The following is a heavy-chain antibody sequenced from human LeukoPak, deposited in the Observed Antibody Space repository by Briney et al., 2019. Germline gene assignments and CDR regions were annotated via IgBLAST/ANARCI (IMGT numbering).Heavy chain of an antibody. D-gene: IGHD5-24*01. CDR3: VGGYKYYFDY. Sequence: PGGALRLSCVASGFTFSSYWMHWVRQAPGKGVVWVSRINSDGSITTYADSVKGRFTISRDNAKNTLSLQMNSLRAEDTAVYYCVGGYKYYFDYWGQGTLVTVSS. V-gene: IGHV3-74*01. CDR1: GFTFSSYW. J-gene: IGHJ4*02. CDR2: INSDGSIT.